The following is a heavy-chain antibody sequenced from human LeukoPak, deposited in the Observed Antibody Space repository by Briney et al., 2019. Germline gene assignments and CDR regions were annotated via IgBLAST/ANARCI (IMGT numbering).Heavy chain of an antibody. CDR3: ARFDWLRWASFDY. D-gene: IGHD3-9*01. J-gene: IGHJ4*02. Sequence: SETLSLTCAVYGGSFSGYYWGWIRQPPGKGLEWIGSIYHSGSTYYNPSLKSRVTISVDTSKNQISLKLISVTAADTAVYYCARFDWLRWASFDYWGQGTLVTVSS. CDR1: GGSFSGYY. V-gene: IGHV4-38-2*01. CDR2: IYHSGST.